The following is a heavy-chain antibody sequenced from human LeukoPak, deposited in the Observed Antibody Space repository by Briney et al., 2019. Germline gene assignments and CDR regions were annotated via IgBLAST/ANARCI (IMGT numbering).Heavy chain of an antibody. CDR1: GFTFSSYG. V-gene: IGHV3-33*01. J-gene: IGHJ6*02. D-gene: IGHD1-1*01. CDR3: ARARQFPYYYGMDV. Sequence: PGRSLRLSCAASGFTFSSYGMHWVRQAPGKGLEWVAVIWYDGSNKYYADSVKGRFTISRDNSKNTLYLQTNSLRAEDTAVYYCARARQFPYYYGMDVWGQGTTVTVSS. CDR2: IWYDGSNK.